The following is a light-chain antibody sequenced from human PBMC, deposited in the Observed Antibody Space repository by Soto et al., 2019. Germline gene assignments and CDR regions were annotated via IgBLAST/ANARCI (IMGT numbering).Light chain of an antibody. J-gene: IGLJ2*01. CDR2: EGN. Sequence: QSVLTQPASVSGSPGQSITISCTGTSSDVGSYNLVSWYQQHPGKVPKLIVYEGNKRPSGVSNRFFVSKSGNTASLTISGLQAEDEADYYCCSYAGRNTLIFGGGTKLTVL. CDR1: SSDVGSYNL. V-gene: IGLV2-23*01. CDR3: CSYAGRNTLI.